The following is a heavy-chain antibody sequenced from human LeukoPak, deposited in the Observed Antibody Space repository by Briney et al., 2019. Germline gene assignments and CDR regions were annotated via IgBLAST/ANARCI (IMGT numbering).Heavy chain of an antibody. J-gene: IGHJ6*03. CDR3: ARGGDWLLPDYYYYYMDV. Sequence: ASVTVSCKVSGYTLTELSMHWVRQAPGKGLEGMGGFDPEDGETIYAQKFQGRVTMTEDTSTDTAYMELSSLRSEDTAVYYCARGGDWLLPDYYYYYMDVWGKGTTVTVSS. CDR1: GYTLTELS. CDR2: FDPEDGET. D-gene: IGHD3-9*01. V-gene: IGHV1-24*01.